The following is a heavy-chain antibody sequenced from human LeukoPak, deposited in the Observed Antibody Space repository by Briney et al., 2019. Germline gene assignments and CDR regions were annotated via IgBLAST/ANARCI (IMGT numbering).Heavy chain of an antibody. CDR3: ARDSSGYYQEDYFDY. CDR1: GFTFSSYS. CDR2: ISSSSSYI. Sequence: GGSLRLSCAASGFTFSSYSMNWVRQAPGKGLEWVSSISSSSSYIYYADSVKGRFTISRDNAKNSLYLQMNSLRAEDTAVYYCARDSSGYYQEDYFDYWGQGTLVTVSS. V-gene: IGHV3-21*01. J-gene: IGHJ4*02. D-gene: IGHD3-22*01.